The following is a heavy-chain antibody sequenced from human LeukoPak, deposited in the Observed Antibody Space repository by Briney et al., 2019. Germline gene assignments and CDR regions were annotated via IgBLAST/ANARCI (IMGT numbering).Heavy chain of an antibody. V-gene: IGHV3-48*03. CDR3: AELGITMIGGV. CDR1: GSTFSSYE. CDR2: ISSSGSTI. Sequence: VGSLRLSCAASGSTFSSYEMNWVRQAPGKGLEWVLYISSSGSTIYYAGSVKGRFTISRDSAKNALYLQMNSLRAEDTAVYYCAELGITMIGGVWGKGTTVTISS. J-gene: IGHJ6*04. D-gene: IGHD3-10*02.